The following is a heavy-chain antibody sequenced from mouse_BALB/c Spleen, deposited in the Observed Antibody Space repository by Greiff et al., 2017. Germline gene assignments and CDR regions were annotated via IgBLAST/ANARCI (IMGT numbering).Heavy chain of an antibody. J-gene: IGHJ4*01. CDR3: ARQEYGNYGGYYAMDY. V-gene: IGHV2-6-2*01. Sequence: QVQLQQSGPDLVAPSQSLSITCTVSGFSLTSYGVHWVRQPPGKGLEWLVVIWSDGSTTYNSALKSRLSISKDNSKSQVFLKMNSLQTDDTAMYYCARQEYGNYGGYYAMDYWGQGTSVTVSS. CDR2: IWSDGST. CDR1: GFSLTSYG. D-gene: IGHD2-1*01.